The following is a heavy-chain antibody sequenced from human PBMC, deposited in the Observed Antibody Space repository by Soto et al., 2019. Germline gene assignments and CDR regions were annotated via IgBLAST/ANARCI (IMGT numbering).Heavy chain of an antibody. D-gene: IGHD3-10*01. CDR1: GGTFSTYT. Sequence: QVQLVQSGAEVKKPGSSVKVSCQTSGGTFSTYTVNWVRQAPGQGLEWMGRIIPIVGITNYAQKFQGRVTITADKPTSKAYMKLSSLTSADTAVYDCSRIGGANSGEEECYNYYGMDVWGQGTAVTVSS. CDR3: SRIGGANSGEEECYNYYGMDV. CDR2: IIPIVGIT. J-gene: IGHJ6*02. V-gene: IGHV1-69*02.